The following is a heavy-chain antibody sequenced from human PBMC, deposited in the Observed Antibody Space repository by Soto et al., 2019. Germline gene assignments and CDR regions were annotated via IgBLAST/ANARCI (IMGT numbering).Heavy chain of an antibody. D-gene: IGHD2-2*02. CDR3: ARLACSTTSCFTYFDY. CDR2: IYSSGNT. Sequence: SETLSLTCTVSGGSISGYYWTWIRQPPGKGLEWIGYIYSSGNTNYNPSLQSRVTISVDTSKNQFSLKLSSGTAADTAVYYCARLACSTTSCFTYFDYWGQGALVTVSS. V-gene: IGHV4-59*08. CDR1: GGSISGYY. J-gene: IGHJ4*02.